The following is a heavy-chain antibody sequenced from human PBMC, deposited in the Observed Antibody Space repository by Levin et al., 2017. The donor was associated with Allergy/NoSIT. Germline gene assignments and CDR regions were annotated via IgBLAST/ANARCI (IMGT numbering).Heavy chain of an antibody. Sequence: PGESLKISCAASGFTFSSYWMSWVRQAPGRGLEWVGNIKQDGSETYYVDSVKGRFTISRDNAQKSLYLQMNSLRVEDTGVYYCASTNVATPGTTFGGRGTLVTVSS. J-gene: IGHJ4*02. D-gene: IGHD6-13*01. CDR3: ASTNVATPGTTF. V-gene: IGHV3-7*01. CDR1: GFTFSSYW. CDR2: IKQDGSET.